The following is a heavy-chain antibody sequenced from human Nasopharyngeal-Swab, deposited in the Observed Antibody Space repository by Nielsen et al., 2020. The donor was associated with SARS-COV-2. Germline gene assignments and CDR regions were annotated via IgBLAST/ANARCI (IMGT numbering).Heavy chain of an antibody. CDR2: MNPNSGNT. V-gene: IGHV1-8*01. Sequence: ASVKVSCKASGCSFTRYDINWVRQATGQGLEWMGWMNPNSGNTGYAQKFQGRVTMTRNTSISTAYMDLSSLRSDDTAVYYCARLSNYDFWSGYYAYMDVWGKGTTVTVSS. CDR1: GCSFTRYD. J-gene: IGHJ6*03. CDR3: ARLSNYDFWSGYYAYMDV. D-gene: IGHD3-3*01.